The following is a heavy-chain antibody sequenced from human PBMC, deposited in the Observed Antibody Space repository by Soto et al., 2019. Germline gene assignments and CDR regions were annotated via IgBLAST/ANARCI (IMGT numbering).Heavy chain of an antibody. CDR3: GGGNLLYYFDY. Sequence: LSLTCTVSGGSISSYYWSWIRQPPGKGLEWIGEIYHSGSTNYNPSLKSRVTISVDKSKNQFSLKLSSVTAADTAVYYCGGGNLLYYFDYWGQGTLVTVSS. D-gene: IGHD1-26*01. V-gene: IGHV4-59*12. CDR2: IYHSGST. CDR1: GGSISSYY. J-gene: IGHJ4*02.